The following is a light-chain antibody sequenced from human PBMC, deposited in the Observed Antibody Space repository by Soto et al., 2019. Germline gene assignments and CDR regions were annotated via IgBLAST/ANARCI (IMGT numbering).Light chain of an antibody. CDR2: GTS. Sequence: EIVLTQSPGTLSLSPGDRATLSCRASQSLSVSYIAWYQQRPGQAHRLLIYGTSTRATGIPDRFSGSGYGTDFTLDISRLEPEDFAVYYCHQFGDSPQTFGQGTTVEI. V-gene: IGKV3-20*01. J-gene: IGKJ1*01. CDR1: QSLSVSY. CDR3: HQFGDSPQT.